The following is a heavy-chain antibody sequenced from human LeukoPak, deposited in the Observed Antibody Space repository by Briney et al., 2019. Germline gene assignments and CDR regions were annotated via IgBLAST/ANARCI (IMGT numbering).Heavy chain of an antibody. CDR1: GYTFTSYY. CDR3: ARDPNAMVTSLFDY. CDR2: ISAYYGNT. J-gene: IGHJ4*02. D-gene: IGHD5-18*01. V-gene: IGHV1-18*04. Sequence: ASVKVSCKASGYTFTSYYMHWVRQAPGQGLEWMGWISAYYGNTTYAQKFQGRVTMTTDTSTSTAYMELRSLRSDDTAVYCCARDPNAMVTSLFDYWGQGTLVTVSS.